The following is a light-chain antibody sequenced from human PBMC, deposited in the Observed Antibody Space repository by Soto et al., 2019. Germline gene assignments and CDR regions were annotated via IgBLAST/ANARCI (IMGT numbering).Light chain of an antibody. CDR2: EVN. V-gene: IGLV2-23*02. CDR1: SSDVGGYNV. J-gene: IGLJ7*01. CDR3: SSYAGTAARGV. Sequence: QSALTQPASVSGSPGQSITFSCTGTSSDVGGYNVVSWYQQHPGRAPKLIISEVNKRPSGISDRFSGSKSGSTASLTISGLEAEGGADYYCSSYAGTAARGVFGGGTQLTVL.